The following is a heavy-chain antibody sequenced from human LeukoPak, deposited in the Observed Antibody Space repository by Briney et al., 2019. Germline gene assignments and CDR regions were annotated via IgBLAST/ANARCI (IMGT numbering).Heavy chain of an antibody. CDR1: GFTFGDYA. D-gene: IGHD5-24*01. CDR2: IRAKAYTGTT. V-gene: IGHV3-49*04. Sequence: GGSLRLSCTSSGFTFGDYAMSWVRQAPGKGLEWVSFIRAKAYTGTTEYAASVKVRFTISRAASKSIAYLQMNSLQTEDTAVYYCTRGALDRSSDSNYHFDYWGQGTVVTVSS. CDR3: TRGALDRSSDSNYHFDY. J-gene: IGHJ4*02.